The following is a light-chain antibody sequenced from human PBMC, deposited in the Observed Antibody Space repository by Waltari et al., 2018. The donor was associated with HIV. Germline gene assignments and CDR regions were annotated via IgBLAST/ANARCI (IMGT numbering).Light chain of an antibody. Sequence: EIVLTQSPATLSLSPGEGATLSCRASQSISTYLAWYQQKPGQAPRLLIYAASNRATGIPARFSASGSGTDFTLTISSLEPEDFAVYYCQQRSDWPLTFGGGTKVEIK. J-gene: IGKJ4*01. CDR2: AAS. CDR1: QSISTY. CDR3: QQRSDWPLT. V-gene: IGKV3-11*01.